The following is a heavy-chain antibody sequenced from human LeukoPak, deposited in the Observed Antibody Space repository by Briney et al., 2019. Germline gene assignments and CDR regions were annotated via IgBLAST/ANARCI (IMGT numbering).Heavy chain of an antibody. V-gene: IGHV3-74*01. CDR1: GFTFSSYW. D-gene: IGHD3-10*01. Sequence: GGSLRLSCAGSGFTFSSYWMHWVRQAPGKGLVWVSRISTDASSTTYADSVKGRFTISRDNAKNSLYLQMNSLRAEDTAVYYCAGVRRRSYFDYWGQGTLVTVSS. J-gene: IGHJ4*02. CDR2: ISTDASST. CDR3: AGVRRRSYFDY.